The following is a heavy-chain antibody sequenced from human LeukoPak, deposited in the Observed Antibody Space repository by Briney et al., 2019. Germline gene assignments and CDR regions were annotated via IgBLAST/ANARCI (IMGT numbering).Heavy chain of an antibody. CDR3: ARRRRTTPIDY. D-gene: IGHD4-17*01. V-gene: IGHV4-31*03. Sequence: PSETLSLTCTVSGGSISSGGYYWSWIRQHPGKVLEWIGYIYYSGSTYYNPSLKSRVTISVDTSKNQFSLKLSSVTAADTAVYYCARRRRTTPIDYWGQGTLVTVSS. CDR2: IYYSGST. CDR1: GGSISSGGYY. J-gene: IGHJ4*02.